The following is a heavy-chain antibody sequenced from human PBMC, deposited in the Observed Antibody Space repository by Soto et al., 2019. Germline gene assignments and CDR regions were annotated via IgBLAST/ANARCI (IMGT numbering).Heavy chain of an antibody. D-gene: IGHD6-13*01. CDR3: ARVRSSARTNWFDP. J-gene: IGHJ5*02. V-gene: IGHV3-33*01. CDR2: IWYDGSNK. Sequence: ESGGGVVQPGRSLRLSCAASGFTFSSYGMHWVRQAPGKGLEWVAVIWYDGSNKYYADSVKGRFTISRDNSKNTLYLQMNSLRAEDTAVYYCARVRSSARTNWFDPWGQGTLVTVSS. CDR1: GFTFSSYG.